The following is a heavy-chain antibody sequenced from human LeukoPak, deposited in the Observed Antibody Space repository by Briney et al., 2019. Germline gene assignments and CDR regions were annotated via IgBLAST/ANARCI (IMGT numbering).Heavy chain of an antibody. CDR2: IYYSGST. D-gene: IGHD6-13*01. J-gene: IGHJ2*01. Sequence: PSETLSLTCTVSGGSISSYYWSWIRQPPGKGLEWIGYIYYSGSTNYNPSLKSRVTISVDTSKNQFSLKLSSVTAADTAVYYCARHIGIAAAGNLINWYFDLWGCGTLVTVSS. V-gene: IGHV4-59*08. CDR3: ARHIGIAAAGNLINWYFDL. CDR1: GGSISSYY.